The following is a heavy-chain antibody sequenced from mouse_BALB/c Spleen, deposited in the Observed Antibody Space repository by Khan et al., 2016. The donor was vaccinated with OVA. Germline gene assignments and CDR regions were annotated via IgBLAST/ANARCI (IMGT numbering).Heavy chain of an antibody. J-gene: IGHJ2*01. CDR3: ARRVWDYGNYLYYFDY. V-gene: IGHV8-12*01. D-gene: IGHD2-1*01. Sequence: QVTLKESGPGILQPSQTLSLTCSFSGFSLSTSGMGVSWIRQPSGKGLEWLAHIYWDDDKRYNPSLKSRLTISKDTSRNQVFLTITSVDTADTATYYCARRVWDYGNYLYYFDYWGQGTTLTVSS. CDR1: GFSLSTSGMG. CDR2: IYWDDDK.